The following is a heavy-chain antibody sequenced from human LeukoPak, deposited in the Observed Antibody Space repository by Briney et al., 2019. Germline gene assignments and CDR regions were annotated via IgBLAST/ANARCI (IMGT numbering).Heavy chain of an antibody. CDR2: INKDGSAT. V-gene: IGHV3-43*02. CDR3: AAWAFYHSLDV. CDR1: GFTFDAYA. D-gene: IGHD1-26*01. J-gene: IGHJ6*02. Sequence: GGSLRLSCEASGFTFDAYAMHWVRQAPGKGLEWVSLINKDGSATYYADSVKGRFTISRDNSKNSLYLQMNSLRSEDTALYYCAAWAFYHSLDVWGQGTTVTVSS.